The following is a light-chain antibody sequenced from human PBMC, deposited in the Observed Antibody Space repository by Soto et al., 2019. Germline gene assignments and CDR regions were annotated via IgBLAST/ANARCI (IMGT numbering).Light chain of an antibody. V-gene: IGKV3-20*01. CDR2: GAS. Sequence: EIGFTQSPGTLSLSPGGRATLSCRASQSVSNNYLAWYQQKPGQAPRLLIYGASTRATGIPARFSGSGSGTEFTLTISRLEPEDFAVYYCQQYGSSITFGQGTRLEIK. CDR1: QSVSNNY. CDR3: QQYGSSIT. J-gene: IGKJ5*01.